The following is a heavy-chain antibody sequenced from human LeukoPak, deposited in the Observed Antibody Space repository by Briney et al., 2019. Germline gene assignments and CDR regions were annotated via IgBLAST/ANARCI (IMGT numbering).Heavy chain of an antibody. J-gene: IGHJ6*04. D-gene: IGHD5-12*01. CDR1: GFTFSSYG. CDR2: IWYDGSNK. CDR3: ARDGGYSGYDNYYYGMDV. V-gene: IGHV3-33*01. Sequence: GRSLRLSCAASGFTFSSYGMHWVRQAPGKGLEWVAVIWYDGSNKYYADSVKGRFTISRDNSKNTLYLQMNSLRAEDTAVYYCARDGGYSGYDNYYYGMDVWGKGTTVTVSS.